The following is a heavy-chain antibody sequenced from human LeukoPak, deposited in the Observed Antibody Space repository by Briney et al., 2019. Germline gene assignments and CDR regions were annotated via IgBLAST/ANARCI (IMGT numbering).Heavy chain of an antibody. CDR2: IIPIFGTT. CDR1: GGTFSSYA. J-gene: IGHJ4*02. V-gene: IGHV1-69*13. Sequence: GASVKVSCKASGGTFSSYAISWVRQAPGQGLEWMGGIIPIFGTTNYAQKFQGRVTITADESTSTAYMELSSLRSEDTAVYYCARGFGVVTLDRLYYFDYWGQGTLVTVSS. D-gene: IGHD3-3*01. CDR3: ARGFGVVTLDRLYYFDY.